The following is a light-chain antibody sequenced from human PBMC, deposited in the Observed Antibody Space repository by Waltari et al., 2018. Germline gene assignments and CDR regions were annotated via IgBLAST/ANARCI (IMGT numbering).Light chain of an antibody. Sequence: DIQMTQSPSSLSASVGDRVTISCRASQTVSNYLHWYQQKPGKAPNLLIYEASTLQSGIPSRFSGSGSGTDFTLTISSLQPEDFATYYCQQTYSFPRTFSQGTNLEIK. CDR3: QQTYSFPRT. V-gene: IGKV1-39*01. CDR2: EAS. CDR1: QTVSNY. J-gene: IGKJ2*01.